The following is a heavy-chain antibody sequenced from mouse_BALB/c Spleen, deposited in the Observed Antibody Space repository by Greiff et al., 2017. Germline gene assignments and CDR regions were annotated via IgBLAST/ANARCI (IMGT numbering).Heavy chain of an antibody. CDR1: GYTFTSYY. V-gene: IGHV1S56*01. CDR2: IYPGNVNT. Sequence: QVQLKESGPELVKPGASVRISCKASGYTFTSYYIHWVKQRPGQGLEWIGWIYPGNVNTKYNEKFKGKATLTADKSSSTAYMQLSSLTSEDSAVYFCARSGGNYWYFDVWGAGTTVTVSS. D-gene: IGHD2-1*01. J-gene: IGHJ1*01. CDR3: ARSGGNYWYFDV.